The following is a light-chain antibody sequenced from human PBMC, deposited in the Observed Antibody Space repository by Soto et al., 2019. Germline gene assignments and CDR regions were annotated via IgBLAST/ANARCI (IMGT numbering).Light chain of an antibody. CDR1: QSISSW. Sequence: DIQMTQSPSTLSASVGDRVTITCRASQSISSWLAWYQQKPGKAPKLLIYDASSLESGVPSRFSGSGSGTEFTLTISSLQPEDFATYYCQQYNSYSRTFGQGNKVEIK. CDR3: QQYNSYSRT. CDR2: DAS. J-gene: IGKJ1*01. V-gene: IGKV1-5*01.